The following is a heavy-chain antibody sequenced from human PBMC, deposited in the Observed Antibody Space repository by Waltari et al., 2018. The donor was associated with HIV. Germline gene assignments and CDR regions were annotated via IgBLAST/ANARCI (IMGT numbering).Heavy chain of an antibody. CDR1: GTSLSGYY. J-gene: IGHJ6*02. CDR3: ARGTNWNGHHFFYGLDV. Sequence: QVHLQQWVAGLLQPSETLSLTCAVYGTSLSGYYWTWVRHTPGNGLEWVGEITHTGRTRYNPSLMSRITISVDTSKNQFSLKMTSLGAADAAMYYCARGTNWNGHHFFYGLDVWGPGTAVSVSS. CDR2: ITHTGRT. D-gene: IGHD1-20*01. V-gene: IGHV4-34*01.